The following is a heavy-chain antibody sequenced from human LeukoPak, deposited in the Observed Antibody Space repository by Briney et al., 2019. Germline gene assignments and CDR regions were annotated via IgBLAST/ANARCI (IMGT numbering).Heavy chain of an antibody. V-gene: IGHV3-74*01. D-gene: IGHD6-19*01. Sequence: QPGGSLRLSCAASGFTFSSYAMHWVRQAPGKGLEWVSRINSDGRSTNYADSVKGRFTISRDNAKNTLYLQMNSLRAEDTAVYYCARGADSGYSSDNWGQGTLVSVSS. CDR1: GFTFSSYA. CDR3: ARGADSGYSSDN. CDR2: INSDGRST. J-gene: IGHJ4*02.